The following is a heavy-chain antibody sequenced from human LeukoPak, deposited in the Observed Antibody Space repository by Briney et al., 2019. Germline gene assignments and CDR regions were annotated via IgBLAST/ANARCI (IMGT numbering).Heavy chain of an antibody. J-gene: IGHJ6*03. Sequence: SETLSLTCAVYGGSFSGYYWSWIRQPPGKGLEWIGEISHSGSTNYNPSLKSRVTISVDTSKNQFSLKLSSVTAADTAVYYCARAGPLAFSPKVDYYYYMDVWGKGTTVTISS. V-gene: IGHV4-34*01. CDR2: ISHSGST. CDR1: GGSFSGYY. D-gene: IGHD3-3*02. CDR3: ARAGPLAFSPKVDYYYYMDV.